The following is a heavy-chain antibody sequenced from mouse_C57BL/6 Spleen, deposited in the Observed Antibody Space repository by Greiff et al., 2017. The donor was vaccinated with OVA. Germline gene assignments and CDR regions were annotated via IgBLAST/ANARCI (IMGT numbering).Heavy chain of an antibody. CDR2: ISAGGGYT. D-gene: IGHD2-4*01. Sequence: EVQRVEPGGGLVKPGGSLKLSCAASGFTFSSYAMSWVRQTPEQRLEWVATISAGGGYTNYTDNVKGRSTLSRDNAKNNLYLQMSHLKSEDTAMYYCAGDRDDCGGFAYWGQGTLVTVSA. V-gene: IGHV5-4*01. CDR1: GFTFSSYA. J-gene: IGHJ3*01. CDR3: AGDRDDCGGFAY.